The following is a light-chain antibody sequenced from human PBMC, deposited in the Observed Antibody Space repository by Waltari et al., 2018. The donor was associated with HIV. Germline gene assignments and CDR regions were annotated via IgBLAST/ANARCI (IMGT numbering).Light chain of an antibody. V-gene: IGKV3-15*01. CDR3: QQQNTLPIT. CDR2: GAS. Sequence: EIVMTQAQATLPGSPGERVTLSSRASQNADTRLAWYQWKADQPPRLLIYGASYRAFGVPDKFSGSGSGTAFTLTIKNVESEDAAVYVCQQQNTLPITFGPGTRLDIK. CDR1: QNADTR. J-gene: IGKJ3*01.